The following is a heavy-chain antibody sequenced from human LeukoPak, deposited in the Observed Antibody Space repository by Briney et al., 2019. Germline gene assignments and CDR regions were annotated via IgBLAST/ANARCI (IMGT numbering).Heavy chain of an antibody. CDR3: ARVRLSGSYFFDY. Sequence: PGGSLRLSCAASGFTFSSYAMHWVRQAPGKGLESVSAISSNGGSTYYANSVKGRFTISRDNSKNTLYLQMGSLRAEDMAVYYCARVRLSGSYFFDYWGQGTLSPSPQ. J-gene: IGHJ4*02. CDR2: ISSNGGST. D-gene: IGHD1-26*01. CDR1: GFTFSSYA. V-gene: IGHV3-64*01.